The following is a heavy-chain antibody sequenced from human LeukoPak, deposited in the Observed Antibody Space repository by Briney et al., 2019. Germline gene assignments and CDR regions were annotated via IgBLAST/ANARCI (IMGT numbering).Heavy chain of an antibody. CDR3: ASVYSSTSWDY. CDR1: GYSFTTYW. CDR2: ILPADSDT. D-gene: IGHD6-13*01. Sequence: RGESLRISCRASGYSFTTYWIGWVRQMPGKGLEWMGVILPADSDTRYSPSFQGQVTISADKSISTAYLQWSSLKASDTAMYYCASVYSSTSWDYWGQGTLVTVSS. V-gene: IGHV5-51*01. J-gene: IGHJ4*02.